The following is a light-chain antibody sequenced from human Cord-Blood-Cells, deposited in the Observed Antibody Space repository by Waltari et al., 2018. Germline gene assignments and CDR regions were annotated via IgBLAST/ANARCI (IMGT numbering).Light chain of an antibody. Sequence: ATINCKSSQSVLYSSNNKNYLAWYQQKPGQPPKLLIYWASTRESGVPDRFSGSGSGTDFTLTISSLQAEDVAVYYCQQYYSTPRTFGQGTKVEIK. J-gene: IGKJ1*01. CDR3: QQYYSTPRT. V-gene: IGKV4-1*01. CDR2: WAS. CDR1: QSVLYSSNNKNY.